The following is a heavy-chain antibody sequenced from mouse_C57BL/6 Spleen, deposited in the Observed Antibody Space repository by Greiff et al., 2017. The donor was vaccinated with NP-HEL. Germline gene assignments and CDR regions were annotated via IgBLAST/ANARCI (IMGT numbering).Heavy chain of an antibody. Sequence: VQLQESGAELVRPVASVTLSCKASGYTFTDYEMHWVKQTPVHGLEWIGAIDPETGGTAYNQKFKGKAILTADKSSSTAYMELRSLTSEDSAVYYCTRGEYYFDYWGQGTTLTVSS. CDR2: IDPETGGT. V-gene: IGHV1-15*01. CDR3: TRGEYYFDY. CDR1: GYTFTDYE. J-gene: IGHJ2*01.